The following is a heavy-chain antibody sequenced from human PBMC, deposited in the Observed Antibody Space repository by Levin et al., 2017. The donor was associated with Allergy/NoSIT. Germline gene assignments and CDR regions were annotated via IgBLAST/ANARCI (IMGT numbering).Heavy chain of an antibody. CDR2: ISSNGGST. CDR1: GFTFSTYA. Sequence: HPGGSLRLSCSASGFTFSTYAMHWVRQAPGKGLEYVSAISSNGGSTYYADSVKGRFTISRDNSKNTLYLQMSSLRAEDTAVYYWVKAGLPNTMVRGVHTGGLDYWGQGTLVTVSS. V-gene: IGHV3-64D*06. J-gene: IGHJ4*02. CDR3: VKAGLPNTMVRGVHTGGLDY. D-gene: IGHD3-10*01.